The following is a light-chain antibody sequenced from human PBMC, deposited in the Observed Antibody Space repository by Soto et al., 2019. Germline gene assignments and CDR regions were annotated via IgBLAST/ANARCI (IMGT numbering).Light chain of an antibody. CDR2: DVS. CDR3: QSYDSSFYV. CDR1: SSDVGGYNY. V-gene: IGLV2-11*01. Sequence: QSALTQPRSVSGSPGQSVTISCTGTSSDVGGYNYVSWYQQHPGKAPKLMIYDVSKRPSGVPDRFSGSKSGNTASLTISGLQAEDEADYYCQSYDSSFYVFGTGTKVTVL. J-gene: IGLJ1*01.